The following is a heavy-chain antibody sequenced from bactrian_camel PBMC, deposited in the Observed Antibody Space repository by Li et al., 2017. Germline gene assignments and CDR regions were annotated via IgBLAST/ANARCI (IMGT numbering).Heavy chain of an antibody. CDR1: GFTFSNFA. V-gene: IGHV3S7*01. CDR3: APVVSNY. J-gene: IGHJ4*01. D-gene: IGHD2*01. CDR2: ILNDVSTT. Sequence: HVQLVESGGGLVQPGGSLRLSRAASGFTFSNFAMSWVRQAPGKGLEWVSAILNDVSTTYYADSVKGRFTISRDNAKNTLYLQMDSVKSEDTATYFCAPVVSNYWGQGTQVTVS.